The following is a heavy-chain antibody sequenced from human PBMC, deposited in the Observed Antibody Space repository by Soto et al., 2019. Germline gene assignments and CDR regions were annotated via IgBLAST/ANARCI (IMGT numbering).Heavy chain of an antibody. CDR1: GFTFSSYG. D-gene: IGHD5-12*01. Sequence: QVQLVESGGGVVQPGRSLRLSCAASGFTFSSYGMHWVRQAPGKGLEWVAVISYDGSNKYYADSVKGRFTISRDNSKNMLYLQMNSLRAEDTAVYYCAKDRDGYNDYYYYGMDVWGQGTTVTVSS. CDR2: ISYDGSNK. V-gene: IGHV3-30*18. J-gene: IGHJ6*02. CDR3: AKDRDGYNDYYYYGMDV.